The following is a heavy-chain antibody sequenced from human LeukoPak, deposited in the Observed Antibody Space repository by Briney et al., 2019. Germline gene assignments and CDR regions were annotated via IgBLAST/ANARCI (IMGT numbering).Heavy chain of an antibody. CDR3: TRGPYGDYVLDY. CDR2: IRSKAYGGTT. D-gene: IGHD4-17*01. Sequence: GGSLRLSCTASGFTFGDYAMRGGCEAPGKGVEWGGFIRSKAYGGTTEYAASVKGRFTISREESKSIAYLQMNSLKTEETAVYYCTRGPYGDYVLDYWGQGTLVTVSS. V-gene: IGHV3-49*04. CDR1: GFTFGDYA. J-gene: IGHJ4*02.